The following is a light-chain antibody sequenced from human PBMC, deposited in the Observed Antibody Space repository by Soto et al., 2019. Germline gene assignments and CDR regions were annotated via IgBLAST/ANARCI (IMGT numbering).Light chain of an antibody. V-gene: IGKV1-5*03. CDR3: QHYNSDSEA. CDR1: QTISSW. CDR2: KES. J-gene: IGKJ1*01. Sequence: DIQMTQSPSTLSGSVGDRVTITCRASQTISSWLAWYQQKPGKAPKLLIYKESTLKSGVPSRFSGSGSGTEFTLTISSLQPDDFATYYCQHYNSDSEAFGQGTKVELK.